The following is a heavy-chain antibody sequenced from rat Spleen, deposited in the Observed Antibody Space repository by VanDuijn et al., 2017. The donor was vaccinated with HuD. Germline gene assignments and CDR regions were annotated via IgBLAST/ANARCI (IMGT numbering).Heavy chain of an antibody. CDR1: GFTFTNYG. Sequence: EVQLVESGGGLVQPGRSLKLSCAASGFTFTNYGVAWVRQSPKKGLEWVATIIYDGSSTYYRDSVKGRFTISRDNAKSTLYLQMDSLRSEDTSTDYCATPYYYDGSYYPYGYFDFWGPGTMVTVSS. CDR3: ATPYYYDGSYYPYGYFDF. D-gene: IGHD1-12*02. J-gene: IGHJ1*01. V-gene: IGHV5-29*01. CDR2: IIYDGSST.